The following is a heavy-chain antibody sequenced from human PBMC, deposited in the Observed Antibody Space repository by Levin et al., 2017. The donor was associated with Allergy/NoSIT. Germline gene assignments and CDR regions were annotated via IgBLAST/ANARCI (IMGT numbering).Heavy chain of an antibody. V-gene: IGHV3-30-3*01. J-gene: IGHJ4*02. Sequence: RGESLKISCATSGFTFSSHTMHWVRQAPGKELEWVALISSDGSNRDYADSVKGRFTISRDNSKNTLFLQMNSLRTEDTAVYYCVKSSLEWLVLPFDYWGQGALVTVSS. CDR1: GFTFSSHT. D-gene: IGHD6-19*01. CDR3: VKSSLEWLVLPFDY. CDR2: ISSDGSNR.